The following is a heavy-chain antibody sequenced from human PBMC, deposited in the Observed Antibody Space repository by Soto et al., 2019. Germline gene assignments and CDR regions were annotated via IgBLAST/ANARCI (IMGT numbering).Heavy chain of an antibody. J-gene: IGHJ6*02. D-gene: IGHD2-2*01. Sequence: VASVKVSCKASGGTFSSYAISWVRQAPGQGLEWMGGIIPIFGTANYAQKFQGRVTITADESTSTAYMELSSLRSEDTAVYYCARPLPSTLQTNYYYYYGMDVWGQGTTVTVSS. CDR3: ARPLPSTLQTNYYYYYGMDV. CDR1: GGTFSSYA. CDR2: IIPIFGTA. V-gene: IGHV1-69*13.